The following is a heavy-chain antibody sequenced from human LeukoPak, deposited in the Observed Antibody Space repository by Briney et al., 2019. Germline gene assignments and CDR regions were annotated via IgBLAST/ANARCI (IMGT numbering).Heavy chain of an antibody. J-gene: IGHJ4*02. Sequence: SETLSLTCTVSGVSVSTYYWTWIRQPPGKGLEWIGNIDYSGNTKYNPSLKSRVTISVDTSKNHFSLKLSSVTAADTAVYYCARWYYDSSGYRYFDYWGQGTLVIVSS. V-gene: IGHV4-59*02. CDR3: ARWYYDSSGYRYFDY. CDR2: IDYSGNT. D-gene: IGHD3-22*01. CDR1: GVSVSTYY.